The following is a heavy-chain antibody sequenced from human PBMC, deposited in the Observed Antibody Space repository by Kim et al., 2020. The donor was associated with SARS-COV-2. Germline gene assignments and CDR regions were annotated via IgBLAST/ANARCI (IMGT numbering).Heavy chain of an antibody. V-gene: IGHV5-10-1*01. CDR2: IDPSDSYT. CDR3: ARLGMVWFGELHDYYYYGMDV. Sequence: GESLKISCKGSGYSFTSYWISWVRQMPGKGLEWMGRIDPSDSYTNYSPSFQGHVTISADKSISTAYLQWSSLKASDTAMYYCARLGMVWFGELHDYYYYGMDVWDQGTTVTVSS. CDR1: GYSFTSYW. D-gene: IGHD3-10*01. J-gene: IGHJ6*02.